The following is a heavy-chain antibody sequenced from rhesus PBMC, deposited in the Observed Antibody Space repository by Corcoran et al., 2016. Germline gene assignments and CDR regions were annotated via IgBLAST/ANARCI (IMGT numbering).Heavy chain of an antibody. Sequence: QVQLQQWGPGLVKPSETLSLTCAVSGYSISSGYYWGWIRQPPGKGLENIGYINGSSGSTYYNPSLKMRVTISKDPSKNQFSLKLSSVTAADTAVYYCATGGAAGNRVAGDAFDFWGQGLRVTVSS. V-gene: IGHV4-99*02. CDR3: ATGGAAGNRVAGDAFDF. D-gene: IGHD6-31*01. CDR1: GYSISSGYY. CDR2: INGSSGST. J-gene: IGHJ3*01.